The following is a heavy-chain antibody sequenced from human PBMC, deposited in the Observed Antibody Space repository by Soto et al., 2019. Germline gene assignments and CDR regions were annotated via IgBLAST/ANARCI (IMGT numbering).Heavy chain of an antibody. D-gene: IGHD3-22*01. Sequence: PGGSLRLSCVGSGHTFHNYAMTWVRQAPGKGLEWVSSISSSSSYIYYADSVKGRFTISRDNAKNSLYLQMNSLRAEDTAVYYCASYLYYYDSSGYYSHDYWGQGTLVTVSS. CDR1: GHTFHNYA. CDR2: ISSSSSYI. V-gene: IGHV3-21*01. J-gene: IGHJ4*02. CDR3: ASYLYYYDSSGYYSHDY.